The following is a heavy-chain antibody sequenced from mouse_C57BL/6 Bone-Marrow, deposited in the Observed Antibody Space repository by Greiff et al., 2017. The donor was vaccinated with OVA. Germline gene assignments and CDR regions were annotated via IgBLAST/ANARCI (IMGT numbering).Heavy chain of an antibody. CDR1: GFTFSSYG. CDR2: ISSGGSYT. CDR3: ARLNYYGSSAMDY. Sequence: EVMLVESGGDLVKPGGSLKLSCAASGFTFSSYGLSWVRQTPDKRLEWVATISSGGSYTYYPDSVKGRFTISRDNAKNTLYLQMSSLKSEDTAMYYCARLNYYGSSAMDYWGQGTSVTVSS. J-gene: IGHJ4*01. D-gene: IGHD1-1*01. V-gene: IGHV5-6*01.